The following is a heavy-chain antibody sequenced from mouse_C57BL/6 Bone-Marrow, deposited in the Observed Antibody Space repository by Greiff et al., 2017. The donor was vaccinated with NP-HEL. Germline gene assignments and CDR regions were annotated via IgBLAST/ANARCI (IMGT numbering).Heavy chain of an antibody. Sequence: DVMLVESGGGLVKPGGSLKLSCAASGFTFSSYAMSWVRQTPEKRLEWVATISDGGSYTYYPDNVKGRFTISRDNAKNNLYLQMSHLKSEDTAMYYCAREGLRLSFAYWGQGTLVTVSA. CDR1: GFTFSSYA. CDR3: AREGLRLSFAY. D-gene: IGHD3-2*02. V-gene: IGHV5-4*01. J-gene: IGHJ3*01. CDR2: ISDGGSYT.